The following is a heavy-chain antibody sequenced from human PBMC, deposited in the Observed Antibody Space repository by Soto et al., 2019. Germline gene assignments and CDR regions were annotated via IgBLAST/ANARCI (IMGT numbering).Heavy chain of an antibody. J-gene: IGHJ6*04. CDR3: ASDRSSDWDQGYGMDV. Sequence: PSETLSLTCSVSGGSISTYYWSWIRQPPGKGLEWIGYIYYIGSKSNHPSLKSRVRISLDTSKKQFSLKLRSVTDADTAEYYWASDRSSDWDQGYGMDVWGKGTTVTVSS. CDR1: GGSISTYY. CDR2: IYYIGSK. V-gene: IGHV4-59*01. D-gene: IGHD6-19*01.